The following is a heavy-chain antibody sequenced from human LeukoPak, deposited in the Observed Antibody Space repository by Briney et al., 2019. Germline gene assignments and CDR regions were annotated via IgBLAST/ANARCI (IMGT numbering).Heavy chain of an antibody. V-gene: IGHV4-59*01. CDR3: ARDRRYCSSTSCYGGGSYYYGMDV. CDR2: IYYSGST. Sequence: ASETLSLTCTVAGGSISSYYWSWIRQPPGKGLEWIGYIYYSGSTNYNPSLKRRVTISVDTSKNQFSLKLSSVTAADTAVYYCARDRRYCSSTSCYGGGSYYYGMDVWGQGTTVTVSS. D-gene: IGHD2-2*01. J-gene: IGHJ6*02. CDR1: GGSISSYY.